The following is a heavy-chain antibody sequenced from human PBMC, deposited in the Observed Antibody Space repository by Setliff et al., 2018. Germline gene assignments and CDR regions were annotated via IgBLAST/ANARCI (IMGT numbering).Heavy chain of an antibody. CDR3: ARSPPNRGVGQGHHMDV. J-gene: IGHJ6*03. V-gene: IGHV1-18*01. D-gene: IGHD1-26*01. CDR2: ISGYYNKT. CDR1: GFVFITYA. Sequence: ASVKVSCKTSGFVFITYAITWVRQAPGQGLEWMGWISGYYNKTNYAQKFQDRVTMTTDTSTGTAYMELRSLRPDDTAVYYCARSPPNRGVGQGHHMDVWGKGTTVTVSS.